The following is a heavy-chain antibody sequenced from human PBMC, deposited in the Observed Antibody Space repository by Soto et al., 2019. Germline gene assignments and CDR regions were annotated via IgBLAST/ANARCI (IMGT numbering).Heavy chain of an antibody. CDR1: GFSVTNNY. V-gene: IGHV3-66*01. J-gene: IGHJ4*02. Sequence: GSLRLSCAASGFSVTNNYMNWVRQAPGKGLEWVSIIDIGGNTYYADSVKDRFTISRDNSRNTLYLHMDSLRAEDTAVYYCARGRGSTGYLGREHYFDYWGQGTLVTVS. D-gene: IGHD2-2*01. CDR2: IDIGGNT. CDR3: ARGRGSTGYLGREHYFDY.